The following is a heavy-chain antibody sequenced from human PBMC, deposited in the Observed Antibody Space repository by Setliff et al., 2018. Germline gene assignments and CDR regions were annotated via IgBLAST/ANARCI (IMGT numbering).Heavy chain of an antibody. Sequence: ASVKVSCKISGGPFRSYAINWVRQAPGQGLEWMGWINPNAGNINYIQKFQGRVTMTRDTSISTAYMELRRLKSDDTAVYYCARGEHIVSGDFYHYIDVWGKGTTVTVSS. CDR2: INPNAGNI. J-gene: IGHJ6*03. D-gene: IGHD2-15*01. CDR1: GGPFRSYA. V-gene: IGHV1-2*02. CDR3: ARGEHIVSGDFYHYIDV.